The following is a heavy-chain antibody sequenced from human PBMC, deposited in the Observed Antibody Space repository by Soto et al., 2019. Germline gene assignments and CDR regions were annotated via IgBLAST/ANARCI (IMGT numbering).Heavy chain of an antibody. Sequence: PGGSLRLSCAASGFTFSDHPMIWVRQVPGEGLEWVSSITSGGRYVYYADSVKGRFIISRDNAEKSLYLQMNSLSAEDTAVYYCVREGIGNYGSGSDWGQGTLATVSS. J-gene: IGHJ4*02. CDR3: VREGIGNYGSGSD. D-gene: IGHD3-10*01. CDR2: ITSGGRYV. CDR1: GFTFSDHP. V-gene: IGHV3-21*01.